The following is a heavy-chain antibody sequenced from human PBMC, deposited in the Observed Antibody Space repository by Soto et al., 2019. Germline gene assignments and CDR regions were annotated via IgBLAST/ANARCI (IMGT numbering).Heavy chain of an antibody. J-gene: IGHJ2*01. Sequence: QVQLVDSGGGLVKPGGSLRLSCAASGFSFSDFYMTWIRQAPGKGLGWISYISDSSRTIYYADSVKGRFTISRDNAKNSLYLQMNSLRAEDTAVYYCARVQYFEWHFDLWGRGTLVTVSS. V-gene: IGHV3-11*01. CDR3: ARVQYFEWHFDL. CDR2: ISDSSRTI. CDR1: GFSFSDFY. D-gene: IGHD3-3*01.